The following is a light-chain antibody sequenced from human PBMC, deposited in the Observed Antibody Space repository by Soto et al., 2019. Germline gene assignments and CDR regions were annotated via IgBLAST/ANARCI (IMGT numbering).Light chain of an antibody. V-gene: IGKV1-9*01. Sequence: SPSPSSRFTSVGAIVPFTCRASQGISSYLAWYQKKPGKAPKLLMYAASTLQSGVPSRFSGSGSGTEFTLTISSLQPEDFATYYCQQLKSYPQTFGQGTKVDIK. CDR3: QQLKSYPQT. CDR1: QGISSY. CDR2: AAS. J-gene: IGKJ1*01.